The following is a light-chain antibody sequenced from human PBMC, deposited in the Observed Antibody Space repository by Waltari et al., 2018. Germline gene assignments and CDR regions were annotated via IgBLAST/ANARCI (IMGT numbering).Light chain of an antibody. V-gene: IGKV2-28*01. CDR1: QSLLHNNGYNY. J-gene: IGKJ1*01. CDR2: LGS. CDR3: MQVLRTVWT. Sequence: DIVVTQSPLSLPVTPGEPASISCRSNQSLLHNNGYNYLDWILQKPGQPPQLLIYLGSNRAAGVPDRCRGSGSGTDFTMQISRVEAEDVGVYYCMQVLRTVWTFGQGTKVEIK.